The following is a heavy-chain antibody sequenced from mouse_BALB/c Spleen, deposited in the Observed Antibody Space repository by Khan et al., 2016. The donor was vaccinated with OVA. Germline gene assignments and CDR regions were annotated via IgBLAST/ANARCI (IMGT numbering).Heavy chain of an antibody. J-gene: IGHJ4*01. CDR3: ARSLYYMYGYCLDY. D-gene: IGHD2-14*01. V-gene: IGHV3-2*02. CDR2: ISSSGST. CDR1: GYLITSDYA. Sequence: EVQLVESGPGLVKPSQSLSLTCTVTGYLITSDYAWNWIRQFPGNKLEWMGYISSSGSTCYNPSLKSRISITRDKSKNQFFLHLKSVTTEDTATYYCARSLYYMYGYCLDYWGRGTSVTVSS.